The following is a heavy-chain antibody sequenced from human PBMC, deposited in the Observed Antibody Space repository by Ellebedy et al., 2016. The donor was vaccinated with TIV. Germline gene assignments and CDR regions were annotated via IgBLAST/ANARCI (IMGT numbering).Heavy chain of an antibody. CDR1: GFTFSSYS. V-gene: IGHV3-21*04. Sequence: GESLKISCAASGFTFSSYSMNWVRQAPGKGLEWVSSISSSSSYIYYADSVKGRFTISRDNAKNSLYLQMNSLRAEDTALYYCAKDINAVAVAGPYDYWGQGTLVTVSS. J-gene: IGHJ4*02. D-gene: IGHD6-19*01. CDR2: ISSSSSYI. CDR3: AKDINAVAVAGPYDY.